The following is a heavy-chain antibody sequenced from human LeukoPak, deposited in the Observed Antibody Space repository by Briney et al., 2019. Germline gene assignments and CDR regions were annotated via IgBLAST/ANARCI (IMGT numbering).Heavy chain of an antibody. CDR3: ARGEAVAGDIYFDY. CDR1: GGTFSSYA. CDR2: IIPIFGTA. D-gene: IGHD6-19*01. Sequence: GASVTVSCTASGGTFSSYAISWVRQAPGQGLEWMGGIIPIFGTANYAQKFQGRVTITADESTSTAYMELSSLRSEDTAVYYCARGEAVAGDIYFDYWGQGTLVTVSS. J-gene: IGHJ4*02. V-gene: IGHV1-69*13.